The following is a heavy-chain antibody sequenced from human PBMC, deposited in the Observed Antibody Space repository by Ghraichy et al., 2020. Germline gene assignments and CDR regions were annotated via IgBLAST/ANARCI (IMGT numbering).Heavy chain of an antibody. V-gene: IGHV3-23*01. CDR1: GFIFSSYA. J-gene: IGHJ5*02. D-gene: IGHD1-1*01. CDR3: VKESGIAPNWFDP. CDR2: ISATGGST. Sequence: GESLNISCAASGFIFSSYAMSWVRQAPGKGLEWVSAISATGGSTYYSDIVKGQFTISRDNSKNTVYLQMNSLRAEDTAVYYCVKESGIAPNWFDPWGQGNLVTVSS.